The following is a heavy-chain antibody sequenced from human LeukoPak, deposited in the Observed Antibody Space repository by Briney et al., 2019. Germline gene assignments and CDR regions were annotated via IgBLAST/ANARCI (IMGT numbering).Heavy chain of an antibody. Sequence: PGGSLRLSCAASGFTFGLYEMNWVRQAPGKGLEWVSYISSSGTTIYYADSLKGRFTISRDNAKDSLYLQMNSLRAEDTAVYYCAKYRNPDDFGDYVSFGPHAFDLWGQGTMVTVSS. CDR2: ISSSGTTI. CDR3: AKYRNPDDFGDYVSFGPHAFDL. D-gene: IGHD4-17*01. J-gene: IGHJ3*01. CDR1: GFTFGLYE. V-gene: IGHV3-48*03.